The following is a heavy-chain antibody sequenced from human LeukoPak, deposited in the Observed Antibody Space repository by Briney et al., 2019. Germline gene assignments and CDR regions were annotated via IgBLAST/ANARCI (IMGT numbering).Heavy chain of an antibody. CDR1: GFTVSSNY. D-gene: IGHD1-7*01. CDR2: IYSGGST. CDR3: ARVLTGTLDY. Sequence: PGGSLRLSCAASGFTVSSNYMSWVRQAPGKGLEWVSVIYSGGSTYYADCVKGRFTISRDNSKNTLYLQMNSLRAEDTAVYYCARVLTGTLDYWGQGTLVTVSS. V-gene: IGHV3-53*01. J-gene: IGHJ4*02.